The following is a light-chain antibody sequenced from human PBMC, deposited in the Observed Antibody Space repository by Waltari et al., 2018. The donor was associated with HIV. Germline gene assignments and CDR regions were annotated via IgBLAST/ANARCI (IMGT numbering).Light chain of an antibody. V-gene: IGLV3-21*02. J-gene: IGLJ1*01. Sequence: SYVLTQPPSESVAPGQTARVTCGGQNVGSNSVHRYQQKAGQPPTLVLYDDTDRPSGIPERFSGSNSGNTATLTISRVEVGDEADYYCHVWDSAGDGHVFGSGTKVTV. CDR3: HVWDSAGDGHV. CDR1: NVGSNS. CDR2: DDT.